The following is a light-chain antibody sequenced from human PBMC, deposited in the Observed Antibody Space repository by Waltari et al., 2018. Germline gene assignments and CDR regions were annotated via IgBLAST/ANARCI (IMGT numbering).Light chain of an antibody. CDR1: QSISSW. J-gene: IGKJ3*01. Sequence: DIQMTQSPSTLSASVGDSVTITCRASQSISSWLAWYQQKPGKAPKVLIYDASTLESGGPSRFSGSGSGTEFTLTISSLQPDDFATYYCQQFINYPLTFGPGTTVDIK. CDR2: DAS. CDR3: QQFINYPLT. V-gene: IGKV1-5*01.